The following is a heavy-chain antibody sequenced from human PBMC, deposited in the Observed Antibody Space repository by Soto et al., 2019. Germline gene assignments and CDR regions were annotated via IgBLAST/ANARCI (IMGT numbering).Heavy chain of an antibody. D-gene: IGHD6-19*01. CDR1: GGSISSYY. V-gene: IGHV4-59*01. CDR3: ARGGSGWYDYFDY. CDR2: IYYSGST. J-gene: IGHJ4*02. Sequence: SETLSLTCTVSGGSISSYYWSWIRQPPGKGLEWIGYIYYSGSTNYNPSLKSRVTISVDTSKNQFSLKLSFVTAADTAVYYCARGGSGWYDYFDYWGQGTLVTVSS.